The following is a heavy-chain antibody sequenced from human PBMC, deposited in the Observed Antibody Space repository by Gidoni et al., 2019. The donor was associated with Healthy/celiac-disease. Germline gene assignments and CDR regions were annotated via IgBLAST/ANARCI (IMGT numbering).Heavy chain of an antibody. J-gene: IGHJ5*02. CDR1: GFTFSCYA. V-gene: IGHV3-23*01. CDR2: ISGSGGST. Sequence: EVQLLESGGGWVQPGGSLRLSCAASGFTFSCYARSWARQAPGKGLEWGSAISGSGGSTYYADSVKGRFTIYRDNSKNTLYLQMNSLRAEDTAVYYCAKVGYYDILTGYFNWFDPWGQGTLVTVSS. D-gene: IGHD3-9*01. CDR3: AKVGYYDILTGYFNWFDP.